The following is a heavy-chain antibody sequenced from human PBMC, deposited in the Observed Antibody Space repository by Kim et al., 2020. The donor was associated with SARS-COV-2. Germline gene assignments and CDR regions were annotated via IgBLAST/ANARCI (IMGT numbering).Heavy chain of an antibody. J-gene: IGHJ4*02. CDR3: ARGPLWFGELPGGY. Sequence: GGSLRLSCAASGFTFSSYGMHWVRQAPGKGLEWVAVIWYDGSNKYYADSVKGRFTISRDNSKNTLYLQMNSLRAEDTAVYYCARGPLWFGELPGGYWGQGTLVTVSS. D-gene: IGHD3-10*01. CDR1: GFTFSSYG. CDR2: IWYDGSNK. V-gene: IGHV3-33*01.